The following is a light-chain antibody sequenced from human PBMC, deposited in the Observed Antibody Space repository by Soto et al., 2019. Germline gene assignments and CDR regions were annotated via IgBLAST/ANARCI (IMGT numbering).Light chain of an antibody. J-gene: IGKJ5*01. Sequence: IQLTQSPSSLSASVGYRVTITCRASRGISSYLAWYQQKPGKAPKLLVYSASTLQSGVPSRFSGSGSGPDFTLTISSLQPEDSATYFCQQLNSYPQTFGQGTRLEIK. V-gene: IGKV1-9*01. CDR1: RGISSY. CDR2: SAS. CDR3: QQLNSYPQT.